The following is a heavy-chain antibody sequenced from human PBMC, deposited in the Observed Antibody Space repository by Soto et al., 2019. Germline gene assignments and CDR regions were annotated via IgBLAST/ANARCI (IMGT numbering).Heavy chain of an antibody. CDR3: ARVTYYYDSSGYYAFDY. J-gene: IGHJ4*02. Sequence: QVQLVESGGGLVKPGGSLRLSCAASGFTFSDYYMSWIRQAPGKGLEWFSYISSSSSYTNYADSVKGRFTISRDNAKNSLSLQMNSLRAEDTAVYYCARVTYYYDSSGYYAFDYWGQGTLVTVSS. D-gene: IGHD3-22*01. CDR1: GFTFSDYY. CDR2: ISSSSSYT. V-gene: IGHV3-11*05.